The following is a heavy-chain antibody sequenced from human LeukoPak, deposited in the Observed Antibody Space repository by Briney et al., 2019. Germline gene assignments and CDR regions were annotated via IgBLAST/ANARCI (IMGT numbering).Heavy chain of an antibody. CDR1: GFTFSSYE. CDR3: ARERGSRYYFDY. V-gene: IGHV3-48*03. CDR2: ISSSGSTI. D-gene: IGHD3-16*01. J-gene: IGHJ4*02. Sequence: GGSLRLSCAASGFTFSSYEMNWVRQAPGKGLEWVSYISSSGSTIYYADSVKGRFTISRDNAKNSLYLRMNSLRAEDTAVYYCARERGSRYYFDYWGQGTLVTVSS.